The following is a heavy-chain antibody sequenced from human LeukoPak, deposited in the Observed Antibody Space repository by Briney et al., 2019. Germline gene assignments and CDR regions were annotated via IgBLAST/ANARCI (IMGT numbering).Heavy chain of an antibody. Sequence: GGSRRLSCAASGFTFSTFAMNWIRQAPGKGLEWVSYISSTNAIYDADSVKGRFTISRDNAKNSLYLQMNSLRADDTAVYYCARDDNWAFDYWGQGTLVTVSS. J-gene: IGHJ4*02. V-gene: IGHV3-69-1*01. CDR3: ARDDNWAFDY. CDR2: ISSTNAI. CDR1: GFTFSTFA. D-gene: IGHD1-1*01.